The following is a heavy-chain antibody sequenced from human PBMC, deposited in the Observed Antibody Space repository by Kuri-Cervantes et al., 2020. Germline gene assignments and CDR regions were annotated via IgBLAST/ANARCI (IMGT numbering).Heavy chain of an antibody. CDR2: INPNSGGT. D-gene: IGHD3-10*01. J-gene: IGHJ4*02. Sequence: ASVKVSCKASGYTFTGYYMHWVRQAPGQGLEWMGWINPNSGGTNHAQKFQGRVTMTRDTSISTAYMELSRLRSDDTAVYYCARDADYYGSGSYNYWGQGTLVTVSS. CDR1: GYTFTGYY. CDR3: ARDADYYGSGSYNY. V-gene: IGHV1-2*02.